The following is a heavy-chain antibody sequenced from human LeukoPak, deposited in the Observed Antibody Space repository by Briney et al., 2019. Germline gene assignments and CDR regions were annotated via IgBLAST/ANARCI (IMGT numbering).Heavy chain of an antibody. V-gene: IGHV3-23*01. CDR1: GFTFSSYG. CDR2: ISGSGGST. Sequence: GGSLRLSCAASGFTFSSYGMSWVRQAPGKGLEWVSAISGSGGSTYYADSVKGRFTISRDNSKNTLYLQMNSLRAEDTAIYYCARRATTERGHSYGLDYWGQGTLVTVSS. D-gene: IGHD5-18*01. CDR3: ARRATTERGHSYGLDY. J-gene: IGHJ4*02.